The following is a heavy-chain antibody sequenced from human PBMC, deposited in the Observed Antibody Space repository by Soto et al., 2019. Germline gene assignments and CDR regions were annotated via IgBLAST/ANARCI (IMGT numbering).Heavy chain of an antibody. Sequence: AGPRLVHPTQTLTLTCTFSGFSLNTRRVNVGWIRQPPVKALEWLALISSDGEKRYSPSLNRRLTITKDTSDNQVGLTITNMDSVDTATYCCFHRFGDLLTGHDYYDYRGQGTLVPGSS. J-gene: IGHJ4*01. D-gene: IGHD3-9*01. CDR3: FHRFGDLLTGHDYYDY. CDR1: GFSLNTRRVN. CDR2: ISSDGEK. V-gene: IGHV2-5*02.